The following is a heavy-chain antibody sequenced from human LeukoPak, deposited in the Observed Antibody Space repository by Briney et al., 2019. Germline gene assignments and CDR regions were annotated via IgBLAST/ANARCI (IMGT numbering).Heavy chain of an antibody. D-gene: IGHD6-19*01. J-gene: IGHJ5*02. Sequence: GGSLRLSCAASGFTFDDYGMSWVRQAPGKGLEWVSGINWNGGSTGYADSVKGRFTISRDNAKNSLYLQMNSLRAEDTAVYYCARDLGSSGWYSGWFDPWGQGTLVTVSS. V-gene: IGHV3-20*04. CDR1: GFTFDDYG. CDR2: INWNGGST. CDR3: ARDLGSSGWYSGWFDP.